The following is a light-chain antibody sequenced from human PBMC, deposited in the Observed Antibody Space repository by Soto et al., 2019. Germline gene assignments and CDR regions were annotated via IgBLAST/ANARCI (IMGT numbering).Light chain of an antibody. Sequence: EIVLTQSPATLSLSPGERAILSFRSSQSVSTFLAWFQQKPGQPPRLLIYNASNRTTGIPARFSGSGSGTDFTLTISSLEPEDFAVYYCQQRGDWPPITFGQGTRLEI. CDR2: NAS. J-gene: IGKJ5*01. CDR3: QQRGDWPPIT. V-gene: IGKV3-11*01. CDR1: QSVSTF.